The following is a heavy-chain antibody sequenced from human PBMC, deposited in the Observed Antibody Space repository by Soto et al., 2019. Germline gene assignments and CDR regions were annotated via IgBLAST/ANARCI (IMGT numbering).Heavy chain of an antibody. V-gene: IGHV4-30-4*01. J-gene: IGHJ4*02. Sequence: QVQLQESGPGLVKPSQTLSLTCTVSGGSISSYDSCWSWIRQSPDRGLEWIGHIYDGGTTYNNPSPKSRITISVDTSKTQFSLKLNSVSAADTAVYYCARGPSGDKVDSWGQGILVTVSS. CDR2: IYDGGTT. CDR1: GGSISSYDSC. D-gene: IGHD7-27*01. CDR3: ARGPSGDKVDS.